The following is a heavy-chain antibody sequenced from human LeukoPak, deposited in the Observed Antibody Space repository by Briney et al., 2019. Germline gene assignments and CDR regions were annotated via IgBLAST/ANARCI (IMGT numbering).Heavy chain of an antibody. V-gene: IGHV3-9*01. CDR1: GFTFDDYA. J-gene: IGHJ2*01. D-gene: IGHD6-13*01. CDR3: ARARAPPYGTTWSKIYWYFDL. CDR2: ISWNSGSI. Sequence: GRSLRLSCAASGFTFDDYAMHWVRQAPGKGLEWVSGISWNSGSIGYADSVKGRFTISRDNAKNSLYLQMNSLRAEDTALYYCARARAPPYGTTWSKIYWYFDLWGRGTRVTVSS.